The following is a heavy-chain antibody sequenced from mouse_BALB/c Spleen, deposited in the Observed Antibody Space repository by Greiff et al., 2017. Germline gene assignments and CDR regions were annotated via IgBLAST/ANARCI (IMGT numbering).Heavy chain of an antibody. CDR3: ARHRGTTVEGFAY. D-gene: IGHD1-1*01. V-gene: IGHV5-6*01. Sequence: EVQVVESGGDLVKPGGSLKLSCAASGFTFSSYGMSWVRQTPDKRLEWVATISSGGSYTYYPDSVKGRFTISRDNAKNTLYLQMSSLKSEDTAMYYCARHRGTTVEGFAYWGQGTLVTVSA. J-gene: IGHJ3*01. CDR1: GFTFSSYG. CDR2: ISSGGSYT.